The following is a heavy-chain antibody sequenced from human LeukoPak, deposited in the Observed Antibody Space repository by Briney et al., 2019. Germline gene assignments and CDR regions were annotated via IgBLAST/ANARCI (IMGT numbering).Heavy chain of an antibody. D-gene: IGHD3-22*01. CDR2: IYTSGST. Sequence: PSETLSLTCTVSGGSISSGSYYWSWIRQPAGKGLEWIGRIYTSGSTNYNPSLKSRVTISVDTSKNQFSLKLSSVTAADTAVYYCAREVVRYYYYDSSGYYPTHFDYWGQGTLVTVSS. CDR1: GGSISSGSYY. CDR3: AREVVRYYYYDSSGYYPTHFDY. J-gene: IGHJ4*02. V-gene: IGHV4-61*02.